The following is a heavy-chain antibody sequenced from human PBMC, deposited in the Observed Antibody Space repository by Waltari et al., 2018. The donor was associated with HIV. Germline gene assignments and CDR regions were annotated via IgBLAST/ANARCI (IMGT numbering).Heavy chain of an antibody. Sequence: LQLQESGPGLVKPSETLSLTCTVSDGSISSSKYYWGWIRQSPGKGLEWIGSVFYKGQSKYRQALERRVAITVDTAANQFFLTLCAVAVADTASYYCARDQRGDYNFRSLPRHNYGMDVWGRGITVSVSS. CDR3: ARDQRGDYNFRSLPRHNYGMDV. CDR1: DGSISSSKYY. D-gene: IGHD3-3*01. CDR2: VFYKGQS. V-gene: IGHV4-39*07. J-gene: IGHJ6*02.